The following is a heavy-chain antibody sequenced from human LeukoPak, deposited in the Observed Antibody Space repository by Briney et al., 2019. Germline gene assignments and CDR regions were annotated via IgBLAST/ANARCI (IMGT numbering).Heavy chain of an antibody. D-gene: IGHD3-9*01. CDR1: GGSITNYH. CDR3: ARTYYDLLTGYPDRIFDY. Sequence: PSETLSLTCTVSGGSITNYHWSWIRQPPGKGLEWIGYIYHSGTTKYNPSLKSRVTMSVDTSKNQFSLKLSSLTPADTVIYYCARTYYDLLTGYPDRIFDYWGQGTLVTVSS. J-gene: IGHJ4*02. V-gene: IGHV4-59*01. CDR2: IYHSGTT.